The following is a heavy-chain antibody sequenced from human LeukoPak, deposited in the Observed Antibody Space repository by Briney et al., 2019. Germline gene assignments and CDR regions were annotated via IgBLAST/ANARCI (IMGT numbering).Heavy chain of an antibody. CDR1: GGSISSGGYS. CDR2: IYHSGST. D-gene: IGHD1-26*01. Sequence: SETLSLTCAVSGGSISSGGYSWSWIRQPPGKSLEWIGYIYHSGSTYYNPSLKSRVTMSVDRSKNQFSLKLISVTAADTAVYYCARAKRWENGAFDIWGQGTLVTVAS. V-gene: IGHV4-30-2*01. J-gene: IGHJ3*02. CDR3: ARAKRWENGAFDI.